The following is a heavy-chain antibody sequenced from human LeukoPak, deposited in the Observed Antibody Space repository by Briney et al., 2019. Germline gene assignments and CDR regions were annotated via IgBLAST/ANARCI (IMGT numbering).Heavy chain of an antibody. D-gene: IGHD2-15*01. Sequence: PGGSLRLSCAASGFTFSSDWMSWVRQAPGKGLEWVANIKQDGSEKYYVDSVKGRFTISRDSAKNSLYLQMNSLRAEDTAVYYCARDPRAGGSQFDYWGQGTLVTVSS. J-gene: IGHJ4*02. CDR3: ARDPRAGGSQFDY. CDR1: GFTFSSDW. CDR2: IKQDGSEK. V-gene: IGHV3-7*01.